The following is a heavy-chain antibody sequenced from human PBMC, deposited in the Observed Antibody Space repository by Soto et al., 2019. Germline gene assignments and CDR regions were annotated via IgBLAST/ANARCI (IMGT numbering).Heavy chain of an antibody. D-gene: IGHD4-17*01. J-gene: IGHJ4*02. CDR1: GFTFSDYY. CDR3: ARDVDADFRKDFDY. Sequence: QVQLVESGGDLVMPGGSLRLSCAASGFTFSDYYIHWIRRAPGKGLEWISYISGNGEVIQYAASARGRFTISRDNAENSVYLEMESLRDEDTALYYCARDVDADFRKDFDYWGRGTLVTVSS. V-gene: IGHV3-11*01. CDR2: ISGNGEVI.